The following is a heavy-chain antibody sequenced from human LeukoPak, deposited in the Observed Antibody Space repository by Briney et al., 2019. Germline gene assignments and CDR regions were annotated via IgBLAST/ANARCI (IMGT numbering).Heavy chain of an antibody. V-gene: IGHV3-23*01. CDR3: AKVGYCSSTSCYDYYYYYGMDV. Sequence: LGGSLRLSCAASGFTFSSYVMSWVRQAPGKGLEWVSAISGSGGSTYYTDSVKGRFTISRDNSKNTLYLQMNSLRAEDTAVYYCAKVGYCSSTSCYDYYYYYGMDVWGQGTTVTVSS. D-gene: IGHD2-2*03. CDR2: ISGSGGST. CDR1: GFTFSSYV. J-gene: IGHJ6*02.